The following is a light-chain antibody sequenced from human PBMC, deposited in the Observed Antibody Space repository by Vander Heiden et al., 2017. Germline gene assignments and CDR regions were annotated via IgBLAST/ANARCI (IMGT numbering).Light chain of an antibody. Sequence: SYVLTQPPSVSVAPGQTATITCQGNNSGYDSVHWYQQKPGQAPVLVVLDNSDRPSGIPVRFSGSKSGNTATLTLTRVEAGDEADYYCQLWDGSSDLVVFGGGTQLTVL. J-gene: IGLJ2*01. CDR1: NSGYDS. CDR2: DNS. V-gene: IGLV3-21*02. CDR3: QLWDGSSDLVV.